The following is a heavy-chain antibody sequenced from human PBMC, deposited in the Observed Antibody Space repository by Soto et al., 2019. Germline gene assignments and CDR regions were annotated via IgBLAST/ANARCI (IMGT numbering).Heavy chain of an antibody. CDR2: IYWDDDK. D-gene: IGHD3-10*01. CDR1: GFSLTTSGVG. J-gene: IGHJ4*02. Sequence: QITLKESGPTLVRPTQTLTLTCTSSGFSLTTSGVGVGWIRQPPGKALEWLAVIYWDDDKRYSSSLKSRLTITKDTSKNQVVLTKTNMDPVDTATYYCAHHPYYGLGSYSFDYWGQGTLVTVSS. V-gene: IGHV2-5*02. CDR3: AHHPYYGLGSYSFDY.